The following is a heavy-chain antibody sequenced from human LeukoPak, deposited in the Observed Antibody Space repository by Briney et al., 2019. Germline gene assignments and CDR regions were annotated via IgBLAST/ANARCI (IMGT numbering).Heavy chain of an antibody. CDR3: ARGYYGSGSYNWFDR. CDR1: GFTFSGYA. CDR2: LYSGGST. V-gene: IGHV3-23*03. Sequence: GGSLRLSCAASGFTFSGYAMSWVRQAPGKGLEWVSVLYSGGSTYYADSVKGRFTISRDNAKNSLYLQMNSLRDEDTAVYYCARGYYGSGSYNWFDRWGQGTLVTVSS. D-gene: IGHD3-10*01. J-gene: IGHJ5*02.